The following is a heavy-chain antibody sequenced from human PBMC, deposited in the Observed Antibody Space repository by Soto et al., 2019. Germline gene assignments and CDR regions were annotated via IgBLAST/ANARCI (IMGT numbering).Heavy chain of an antibody. D-gene: IGHD2-8*01. CDR1: GFTFSSYW. CDR3: SVVASDLRLLSSMCAVLADVSLVMVSLPWYF. CDR2: IKQDGSEK. V-gene: IGHV3-7*05. Sequence: GGSLRLSCAASGFTFSSYWMSWVRQAPGKGLEWVANIKQDGSEKYYVDSVKGRFTISRDNAKNSLYLQMNSLRAEDTTAYYCSVVASDLRLLSSMCAVLADVSLVMVSLPWYF. J-gene: IGHJ2*01.